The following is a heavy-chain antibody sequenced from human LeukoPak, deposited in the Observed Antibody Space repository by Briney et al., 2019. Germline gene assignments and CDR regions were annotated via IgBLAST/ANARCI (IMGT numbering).Heavy chain of an antibody. Sequence: ARSLRLSCVASGFTFDDYAMHWVRQAPGKGLEWVSGISWNSGSIGYADSVKGRFTISRDNAKNSLYLQMNSLRAEDTALYYCAKDFHRLGEIDAFDIWGQGTMVTVSS. D-gene: IGHD3-16*01. J-gene: IGHJ3*02. CDR2: ISWNSGSI. V-gene: IGHV3-9*01. CDR3: AKDFHRLGEIDAFDI. CDR1: GFTFDDYA.